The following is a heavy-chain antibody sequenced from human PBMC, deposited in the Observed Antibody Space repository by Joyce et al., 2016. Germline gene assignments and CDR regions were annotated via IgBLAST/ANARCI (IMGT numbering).Heavy chain of an antibody. CDR1: GYTFDSYP. Sequence: QVQFVQSGTEVQKPGASVKISCRASGYTFDSYPIHWLRQAPGQRLEWMGWINSVNGNTKYSQKFQGKVTITRDTSARTTYMELSSLTSEDTAFYYCARRYDGSAYGLLDYWGQGTLVIVSS. D-gene: IGHD3-16*01. CDR3: ARRYDGSAYGLLDY. J-gene: IGHJ4*02. V-gene: IGHV1-3*01. CDR2: INSVNGNT.